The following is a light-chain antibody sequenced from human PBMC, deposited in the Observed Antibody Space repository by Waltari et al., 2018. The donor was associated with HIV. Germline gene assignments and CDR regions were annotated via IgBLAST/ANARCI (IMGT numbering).Light chain of an antibody. Sequence: QSVLTQPPSVSGAPGQRVTFSCTGSSSNIGAGYAVHWYQQLPGTAPKRLIYGNSKRPSGVPDRFSGSKSGTSASLAITGLQAEDEADYYCQSYDSSLRGSVFGGGTKLTVL. J-gene: IGLJ2*01. CDR1: SSNIGAGYA. V-gene: IGLV1-40*01. CDR3: QSYDSSLRGSV. CDR2: GNS.